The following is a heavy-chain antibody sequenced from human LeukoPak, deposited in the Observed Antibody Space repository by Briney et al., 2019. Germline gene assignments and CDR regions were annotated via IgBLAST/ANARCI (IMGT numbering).Heavy chain of an antibody. V-gene: IGHV4-34*01. J-gene: IGHJ6*04. D-gene: IGHD3/OR15-3a*01. CDR2: INHSGST. CDR3: AIRTGYYGNYYYYGMDV. Sequence: PSETLSLTCAVYGGSFSGYYWSWIRQPPGKGLEWIGEINHSGSTNYNPSLKSRVTISVDKSKNQFSLKLSSVTAADTAVYYCAIRTGYYGNYYYYGMDVWGKGTTVTVSS. CDR1: GGSFSGYY.